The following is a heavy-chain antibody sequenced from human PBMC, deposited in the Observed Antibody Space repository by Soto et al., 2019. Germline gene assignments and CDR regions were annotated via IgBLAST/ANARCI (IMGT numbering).Heavy chain of an antibody. CDR1: GGSISSYY. D-gene: IGHD3-3*01. CDR2: IYYSGST. J-gene: IGHJ3*02. V-gene: IGHV4-59*08. Sequence: SETLSLSCTVSGGSISSYYWSWIRQPPGKGLEWIGYIYYSGSTNYNPSLKSRVTISVDTSKNQFSLKLSSVTAADTAVYYCARHRTYYDFWSGYGDAFDIWGQGTMVTVSS. CDR3: ARHRTYYDFWSGYGDAFDI.